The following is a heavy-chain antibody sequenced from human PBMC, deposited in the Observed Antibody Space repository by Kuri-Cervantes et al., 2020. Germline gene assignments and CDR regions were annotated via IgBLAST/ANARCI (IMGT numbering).Heavy chain of an antibody. J-gene: IGHJ4*02. Sequence: GESLKISCAASGFTFSDYYMTWIRQAPGKGLEWVAYISSIETTIYYADSVKGRFTISRDNAKNSLYLQMNSLRAEDTAVYYCAIASRDIASPGWGQGTLVTVSS. CDR1: GFTFSDYY. V-gene: IGHV3-11*04. D-gene: IGHD5-12*01. CDR2: ISSIETTI. CDR3: AIASRDIASPG.